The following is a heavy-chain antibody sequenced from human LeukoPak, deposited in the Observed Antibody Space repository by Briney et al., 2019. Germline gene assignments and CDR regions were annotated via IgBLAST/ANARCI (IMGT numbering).Heavy chain of an antibody. J-gene: IGHJ4*02. D-gene: IGHD1-1*01. CDR2: ISVDGDND. V-gene: IGHV3-30*04. CDR3: ASTTTGGYPSISFDY. Sequence: GGSLRLSCAASGFIFSSYAMDWVRQAPGKGLEWVSGISVDGDNDYYAASVMGRFTISRDKSKNTLYLKMNALRAEDTAVYYCASTTTGGYPSISFDYWGQGILVTVSS. CDR1: GFIFSSYA.